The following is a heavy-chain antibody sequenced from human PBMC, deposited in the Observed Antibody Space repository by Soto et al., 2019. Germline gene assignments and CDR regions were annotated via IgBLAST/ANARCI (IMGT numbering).Heavy chain of an antibody. Sequence: QITLNESGPTVVRPTETLTLTCRFSGFSLTTSGVGVGWIRPSPGKAPEWLALIYWDDDKRYSASLKSRLTITKDASKTHVVLTVSDLDPTDTATYYCAHRVLRTVFGVVTTTAIYFDFWGQGTPVAVSS. D-gene: IGHD3-3*01. CDR3: AHRVLRTVFGVVTTTAIYFDF. CDR2: IYWDDDK. V-gene: IGHV2-5*02. J-gene: IGHJ4*02. CDR1: GFSLTTSGVG.